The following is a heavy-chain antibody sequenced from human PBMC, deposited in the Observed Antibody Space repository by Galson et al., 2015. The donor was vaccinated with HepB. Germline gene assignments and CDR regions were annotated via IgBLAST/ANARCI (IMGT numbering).Heavy chain of an antibody. Sequence: SLRLSCAASGFTFSSYGMHWVRQAPGKGLEWVAVIWYDGSNKYYADSVKGRFTISRDNSKNTLYLQMNSLRAEDTAVYYCARDPGDGYRELGDFDYWGQGTLVTVSS. D-gene: IGHD5-24*01. CDR2: IWYDGSNK. CDR1: GFTFSSYG. V-gene: IGHV3-33*08. CDR3: ARDPGDGYRELGDFDY. J-gene: IGHJ4*02.